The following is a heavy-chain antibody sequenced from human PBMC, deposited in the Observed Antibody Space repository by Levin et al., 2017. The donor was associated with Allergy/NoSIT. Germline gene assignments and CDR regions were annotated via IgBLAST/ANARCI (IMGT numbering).Heavy chain of an antibody. CDR1: GGSISTYF. D-gene: IGHD2-15*01. Sequence: PSETLSLTCTVSGGSISTYFWSWIRQPPGKGLEWIGHLSSSGNSNYNPSLKSRVTISVDTSKNQLSLKLTSVTAADRAVYYCARDRVITSGSTYYYYGMDGWGQGTTVTVSS. CDR3: ARDRVITSGSTYYYYGMDG. J-gene: IGHJ6*02. V-gene: IGHV4-59*01. CDR2: LSSSGNS.